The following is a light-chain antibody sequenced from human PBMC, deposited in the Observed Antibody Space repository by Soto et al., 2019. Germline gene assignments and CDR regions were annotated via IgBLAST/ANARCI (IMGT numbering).Light chain of an antibody. J-gene: IGLJ2*01. Sequence: QSALTQPASVSGSPGQSITISCSGTSSDVVNYNFVSWYQQHPGKAPKLVIYEVSNRPSGVSSRFSGSKSGNTASLTISGLQVEDEAYYYCTSYSSTTRVTFGGGTKSPS. V-gene: IGLV2-14*01. CDR2: EVS. CDR1: SSDVVNYNF. CDR3: TSYSSTTRVT.